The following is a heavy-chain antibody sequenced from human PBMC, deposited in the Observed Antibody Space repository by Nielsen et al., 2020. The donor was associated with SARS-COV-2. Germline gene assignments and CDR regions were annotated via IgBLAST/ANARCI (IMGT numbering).Heavy chain of an antibody. CDR1: GFTFSSYS. D-gene: IGHD4-11*01. CDR2: ISSSSSYI. Sequence: GGSLRLSCAASGFTFSSYSMNWVRKAPGKGLEWVSSISSSSSYIYYADSVKGRFTISRDNSKNTLYLQMNSLRAEDTAVYYCARDMTTVTTRYYYYGMDVWGQGTTVTVSS. V-gene: IGHV3-21*01. CDR3: ARDMTTVTTRYYYYGMDV. J-gene: IGHJ6*02.